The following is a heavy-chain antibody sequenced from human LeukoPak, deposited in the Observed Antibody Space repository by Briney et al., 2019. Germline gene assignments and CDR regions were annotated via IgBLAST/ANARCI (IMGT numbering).Heavy chain of an antibody. CDR3: ASNKYCSSTSCYFYYYMDV. V-gene: IGHV1-69*05. D-gene: IGHD2-2*01. CDR2: IIPIFATA. Sequence: ASVKVSCKASGGTFSSYAISWVRQAPGQGLEWMGGIIPIFATANYAQKFQGRVTITTDESTSTAYMELSSLRSEDTAVYYCASNKYCSSTSCYFYYYMDVWGKGTTVTVSS. J-gene: IGHJ6*03. CDR1: GGTFSSYA.